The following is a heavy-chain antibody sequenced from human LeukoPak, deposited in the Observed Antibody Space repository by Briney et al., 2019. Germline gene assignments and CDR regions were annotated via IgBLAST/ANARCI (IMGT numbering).Heavy chain of an antibody. Sequence: ASVNVSCKASGYTFTSYGISWVRQAPGQGLEWMGWISAYNGNTNYAQKLQGRVTMTTDTSTSTAYMELRSLRSDDTAVYYCARGGSSSWYGGLYYYYGMDVWGQGTTVTVSS. V-gene: IGHV1-18*01. CDR1: GYTFTSYG. D-gene: IGHD6-13*01. J-gene: IGHJ6*02. CDR2: ISAYNGNT. CDR3: ARGGSSSWYGGLYYYYGMDV.